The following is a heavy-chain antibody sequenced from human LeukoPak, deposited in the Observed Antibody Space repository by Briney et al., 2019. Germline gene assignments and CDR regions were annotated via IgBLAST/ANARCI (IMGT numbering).Heavy chain of an antibody. CDR1: GFTVSSNY. D-gene: IGHD1-26*01. J-gene: IGHJ4*02. CDR3: ARDRLGIVGLNPPEY. V-gene: IGHV3-53*01. CDR2: IYSGGST. Sequence: GGSLRLSCAASGFTVSSNYMSWVRQAPGKGLEWVSVIYSGGSTYYADSVKGRFTISRDNAKSSLYLQMNSLRAVDTAVYYCARDRLGIVGLNPPEYWGQGTLVTVSS.